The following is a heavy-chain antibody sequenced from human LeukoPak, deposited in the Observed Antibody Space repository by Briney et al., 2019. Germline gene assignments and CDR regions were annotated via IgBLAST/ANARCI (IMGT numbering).Heavy chain of an antibody. CDR2: IRSEPYGGTT. V-gene: IGHV3-49*04. CDR1: GFTFGDYA. Sequence: GGSLRLSCTASGFTFGDYAMSWVRQAAGKGLVWVGFIRSEPYGGTTEYAASVKGRFTISRDDSKSIAYLQMNSLKTEDTAIYYCTRDNLFDYWGQGTLVTVSS. D-gene: IGHD1-14*01. CDR3: TRDNLFDY. J-gene: IGHJ4*02.